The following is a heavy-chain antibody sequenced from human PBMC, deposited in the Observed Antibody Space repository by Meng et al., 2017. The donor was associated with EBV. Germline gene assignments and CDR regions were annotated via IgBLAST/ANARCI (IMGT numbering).Heavy chain of an antibody. D-gene: IGHD1/OR15-1a*01. Sequence: VQLWQSWGEVQKPGPSVQCSFKASGYTFNSYYLHWVRQAPGQGREWMGIIIPAGGNTNHAQKFRGRFPMTRDTSTSTVYMDLSILTSEDTAVYYCVRELVGGTFDYWGQGTLVTVSS. CDR3: VRELVGGTFDY. CDR1: GYTFNSYY. CDR2: IIPAGGNT. V-gene: IGHV1-46*02. J-gene: IGHJ4*02.